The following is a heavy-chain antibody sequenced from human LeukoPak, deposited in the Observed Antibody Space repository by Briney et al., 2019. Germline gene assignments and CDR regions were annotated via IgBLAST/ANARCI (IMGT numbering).Heavy chain of an antibody. CDR2: SSAYNGNT. V-gene: IGHV1-18*01. CDR3: AGDFQAARLHMFEF. Sequence: GASVKVSCKASGYTFTSYGISWVRQAPGQGLEWMGWSSAYNGNTNYAQKLQGRVTMTTDTSTSTAYMELRSLTSEDTAVYYCAGDFQAARLHMFEFWGQGSLVTVSS. J-gene: IGHJ4*02. D-gene: IGHD6-6*01. CDR1: GYTFTSYG.